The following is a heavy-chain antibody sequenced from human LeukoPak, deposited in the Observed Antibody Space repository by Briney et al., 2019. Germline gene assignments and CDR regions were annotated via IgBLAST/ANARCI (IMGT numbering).Heavy chain of an antibody. CDR1: GYTFTGYY. CDR2: INPNSGGT. V-gene: IGHV1-2*02. CDR3: AAVASYSSSWYDPNWFDP. J-gene: IGHJ5*02. D-gene: IGHD6-13*01. Sequence: ASVKVSCKASGYTFTGYYMHWVRQAPGQGPEWMGWINPNSGGTNYAQKFQGRVTMTRDTSISTAYMELSRLRSDDTAVYYCAAVASYSSSWYDPNWFDPWGQGTLVTVSS.